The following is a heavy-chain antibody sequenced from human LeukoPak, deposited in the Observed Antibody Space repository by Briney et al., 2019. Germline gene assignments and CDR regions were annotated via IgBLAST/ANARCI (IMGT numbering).Heavy chain of an antibody. CDR2: IIPMFGTP. Sequence: SVKVSRKPSGGTFTTYAIIWVRQAPGQGLEWMGGIIPMFGTPNYAQRLQGRVTITADKSTKTAYMELSSLRSEDTAVYYCARAGIPGYCTNVTCSNWLDPWGQGTLVTVSS. D-gene: IGHD2-8*01. V-gene: IGHV1-69*06. CDR1: GGTFTTYA. J-gene: IGHJ5*02. CDR3: ARAGIPGYCTNVTCSNWLDP.